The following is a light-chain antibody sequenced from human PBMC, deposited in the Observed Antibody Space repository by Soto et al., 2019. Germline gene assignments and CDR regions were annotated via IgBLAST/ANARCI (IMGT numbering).Light chain of an antibody. V-gene: IGKV1-5*03. Sequence: DIQMTQSPSTLSASVGDRVTITCRASQSISYWLAWYQQKPGKAPNLLIYKASSLESEVPSRFSGSGSGTEFTLTISSLQPDDFATYYCQQYNNYWTFGQGTKVEIK. CDR2: KAS. CDR3: QQYNNYWT. CDR1: QSISYW. J-gene: IGKJ1*01.